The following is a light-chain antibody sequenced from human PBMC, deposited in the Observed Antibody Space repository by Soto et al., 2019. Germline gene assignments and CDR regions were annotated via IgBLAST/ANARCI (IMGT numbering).Light chain of an antibody. J-gene: IGKJ4*01. CDR1: QSVSSY. CDR2: DAS. Sequence: EIVLTQSPATLSLSPGERATLSCRASQSVSSYLAWYQQKPGQAPRLLIYDASNRATGIPARFSGSGYGTDFTHTISSLEPEDFAVYYCQQRSNWPLTSGGGTKVEIK. V-gene: IGKV3-11*01. CDR3: QQRSNWPLT.